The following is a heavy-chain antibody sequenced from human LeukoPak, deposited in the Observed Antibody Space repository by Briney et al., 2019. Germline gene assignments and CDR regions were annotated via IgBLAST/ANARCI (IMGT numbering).Heavy chain of an antibody. D-gene: IGHD3-22*01. CDR1: GFTFSMYA. J-gene: IGHJ4*02. V-gene: IGHV3-30*01. CDR3: TRGQYYYHSGHYLGNFDY. Sequence: PGGSLRLSCAASGFTFSMYALHWVRQAPGKGLEWVALISYDGSNADYVDSVKGRFTISRDNSKNTLFLQMNGLRPEDTAVYYCTRGQYYYHSGHYLGNFDYWGPGTLVTVSS. CDR2: ISYDGSNA.